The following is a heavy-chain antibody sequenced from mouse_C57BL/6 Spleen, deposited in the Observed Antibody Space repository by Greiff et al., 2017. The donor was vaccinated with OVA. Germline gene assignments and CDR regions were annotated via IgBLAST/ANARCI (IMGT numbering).Heavy chain of an antibody. CDR2: IDPANGNT. J-gene: IGHJ4*01. Sequence: EVQLVESVAELVRPGASVKLSCTASGFNIKNTYMHWVKQRPEQGLEWIGRIDPANGNTKYAPKFQGKATITADTSSNTAYLQLSSLTSEDTAIYYCARYDYDPYYAMDYWGQGTSVTVSS. CDR1: GFNIKNTY. D-gene: IGHD2-4*01. CDR3: ARYDYDPYYAMDY. V-gene: IGHV14-3*01.